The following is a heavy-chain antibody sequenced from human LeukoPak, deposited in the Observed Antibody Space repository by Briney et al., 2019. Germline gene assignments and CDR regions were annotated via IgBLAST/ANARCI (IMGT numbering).Heavy chain of an antibody. CDR2: IKQDGSEK. Sequence: PGGSLRLSCAASGFTFSSYWMSWVRQAPGKGLEWVANIKQDGSEKYYVDSVKGRFTIFRDNAKNSLYLQMNSLRAEDTAVYYCARAPYYYDSSGYYLFDYWGQGTLVTVSS. D-gene: IGHD3-22*01. V-gene: IGHV3-7*03. CDR1: GFTFSSYW. J-gene: IGHJ4*02. CDR3: ARAPYYYDSSGYYLFDY.